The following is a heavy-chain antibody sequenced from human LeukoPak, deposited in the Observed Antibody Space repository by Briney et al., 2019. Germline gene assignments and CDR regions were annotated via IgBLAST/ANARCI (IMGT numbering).Heavy chain of an antibody. V-gene: IGHV3-30*18. CDR3: AKAGKYYYGSGSYYNGLGGY. D-gene: IGHD3-10*01. J-gene: IGHJ4*02. Sequence: PGGSLRLSCAASGFTFSSYGMHWVRQAPGKGLEWVAVISYDGSNKYYADSVKGRFTISRDNSKNTLYLQMNSLRAEDTAVYFCAKAGKYYYGSGSYYNGLGGYWGQGTLVTVSS. CDR2: ISYDGSNK. CDR1: GFTFSSYG.